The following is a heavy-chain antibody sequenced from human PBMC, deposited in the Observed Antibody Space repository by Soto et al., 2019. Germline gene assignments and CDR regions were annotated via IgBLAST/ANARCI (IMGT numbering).Heavy chain of an antibody. Sequence: ASVKVSCKASGYTFTSYGISWVRQAPGQGLEWMGWISAYNGNTNYAQKLQGRVTMTTDTSTSTAYMELRSLRSDDTAVYYCAREWDFHRDGYNFNAFDIWGQGTMVTVSS. CDR2: ISAYNGNT. CDR3: AREWDFHRDGYNFNAFDI. D-gene: IGHD5-12*01. J-gene: IGHJ3*02. CDR1: GYTFTSYG. V-gene: IGHV1-18*04.